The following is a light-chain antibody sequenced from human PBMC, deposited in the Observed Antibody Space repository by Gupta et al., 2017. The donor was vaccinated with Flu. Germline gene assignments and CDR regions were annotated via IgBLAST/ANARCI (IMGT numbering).Light chain of an antibody. J-gene: IGLJ3*02. CDR3: AALVDSLNGWV. Sequence: NSHIASTTVNWYQQLPGTAPKLLIDTRDQRPSGVPDRFSGSKSGTSASLAIGGLLSEDEAAYYCAALVDSLNGWVFVGGTKVTVL. V-gene: IGLV1-44*01. CDR1: NSHIASTT. CDR2: TRD.